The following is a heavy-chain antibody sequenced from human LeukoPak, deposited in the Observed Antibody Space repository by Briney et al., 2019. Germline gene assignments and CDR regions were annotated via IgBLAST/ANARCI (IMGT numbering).Heavy chain of an antibody. V-gene: IGHV3-23*01. CDR3: AKDRTRGYSYGNPYYFDY. CDR1: GFTFSSYA. D-gene: IGHD5-18*01. CDR2: ISGSGGST. J-gene: IGHJ4*02. Sequence: GGSLRLSCAASGFTFSSYAMSWVRQAPGKGLEWVSAISGSGGSTYYADSVKGRFTISRDNSKNTLYLQMNSLRAEDTAVYYCAKDRTRGYSYGNPYYFDYWGQGTLVTVSS.